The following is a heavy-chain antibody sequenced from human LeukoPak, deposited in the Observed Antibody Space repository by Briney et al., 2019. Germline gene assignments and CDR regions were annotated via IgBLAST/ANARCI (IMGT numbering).Heavy chain of an antibody. CDR3: AREKIVVVPGYYYYYGMDV. D-gene: IGHD2-2*01. CDR1: GGSISSYY. CDR2: IYYSGST. J-gene: IGHJ6*02. Sequence: SETLSLTCTVSGGSISSYYWSWIRQPPGKGLEWIGYIYYSGSTNYNPSLKSRVTISVDTSKNQFSLKLSSVTAADTAVYYCAREKIVVVPGYYYYYGMDVWGQGTTVTVSS. V-gene: IGHV4-59*01.